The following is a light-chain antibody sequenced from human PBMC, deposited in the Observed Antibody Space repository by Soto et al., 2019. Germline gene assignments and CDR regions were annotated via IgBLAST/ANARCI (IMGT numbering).Light chain of an antibody. V-gene: IGKV3-15*01. CDR2: DTS. CDR3: QQYNIWRSIS. J-gene: IGKJ5*01. CDR1: QSVSNK. Sequence: EIVMTQSPATLSVSPGERATLSCRASQSVSNKLAWYQHKPGQAPRLLIYDTSTRVAGIPARFTGSGSGTDFTLTISSLQSADFAVYYCQQYNIWRSISFGPGPRLES.